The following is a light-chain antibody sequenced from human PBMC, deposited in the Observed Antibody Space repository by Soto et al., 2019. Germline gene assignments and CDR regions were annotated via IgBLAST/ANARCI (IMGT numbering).Light chain of an antibody. CDR3: QDYSDNSWT. CDR1: QTISSW. J-gene: IGKJ1*01. V-gene: IGKV1-5*01. CDR2: DAS. Sequence: DIQMTQSPSTLSGSVGDRVTITCRASQTISSWLAWYQQKPGKAPKVLIYDASRLQSGVPSRFSGSGSETEFILTISSLQPDDFATYYCQDYSDNSWTCGQGTKVDIK.